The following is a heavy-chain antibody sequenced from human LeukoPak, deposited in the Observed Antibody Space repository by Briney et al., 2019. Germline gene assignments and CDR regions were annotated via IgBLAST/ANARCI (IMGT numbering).Heavy chain of an antibody. D-gene: IGHD2-2*01. J-gene: IGHJ4*02. Sequence: GESLRISCKGSGYSFTSYWISWVRQMPGKGLEWMGRIDPSDSYTNYSPSFQGHVTVSADKSISTAYLQWSSLRASDTAMYYCARLVVPAAKAGDYWGQGTLVTVSS. CDR3: ARLVVPAAKAGDY. CDR2: IDPSDSYT. V-gene: IGHV5-10-1*01. CDR1: GYSFTSYW.